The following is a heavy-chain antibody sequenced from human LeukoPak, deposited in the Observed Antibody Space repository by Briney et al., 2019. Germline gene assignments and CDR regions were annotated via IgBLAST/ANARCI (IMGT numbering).Heavy chain of an antibody. CDR2: IYYSGST. J-gene: IGHJ5*02. CDR3: ARVRPWFDP. Sequence: PSETLSLTCTVSGGFISSYYWSWIRQPPGKGLEWIGYIYYSGSTNYNPSLKSRVTISVDTSKNQFSLKLSSVTAADTAVYYCARVRPWFDPWGQGTLVTVSS. CDR1: GGFISSYY. D-gene: IGHD6-6*01. V-gene: IGHV4-59*01.